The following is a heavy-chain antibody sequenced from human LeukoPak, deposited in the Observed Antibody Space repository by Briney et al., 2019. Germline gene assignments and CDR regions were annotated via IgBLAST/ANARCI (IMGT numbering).Heavy chain of an antibody. V-gene: IGHV3-23*01. D-gene: IGHD2-2*01. CDR3: ARGRYCSSTSCYHPDAFDI. CDR2: ISGSGGST. Sequence: GSLRLSCAASGFTFSSYAMSWVRQAPGKGLEWVSAISGSGGSTYYADSVKGRFTISRDNSKNTLYLQMNSLRAEDTAVYYCARGRYCSSTSCYHPDAFDIWGQGTMVTVSS. CDR1: GFTFSSYA. J-gene: IGHJ3*02.